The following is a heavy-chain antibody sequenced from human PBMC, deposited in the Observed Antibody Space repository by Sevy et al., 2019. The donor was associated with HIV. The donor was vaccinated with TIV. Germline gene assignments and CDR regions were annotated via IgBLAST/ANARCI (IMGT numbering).Heavy chain of an antibody. CDR2: IYSVGDT. CDR3: ARDLRVATASGGMDV. J-gene: IGHJ6*02. V-gene: IGHV3-53*01. Sequence: GGSLRLSCVAYGFTFSSNFMTWVRQAPGKGLEWVSIIYSVGDTYYADSLKGRFTISRDNYKNTLYLQMNNLRAEDTAVYYCARDLRVATASGGMDVWGQGTTVTVSS. D-gene: IGHD6-13*01. CDR1: GFTFSSNF.